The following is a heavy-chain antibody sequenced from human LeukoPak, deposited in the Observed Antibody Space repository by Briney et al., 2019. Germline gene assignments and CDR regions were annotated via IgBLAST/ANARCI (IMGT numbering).Heavy chain of an antibody. D-gene: IGHD6-19*01. Sequence: GGSLRLSCAASGFTFSSYGMHWVRQAPGKGLEWVAVISYDGSNKYYADSVKGRFTISRDNSKNTLYLQMNSLRAEDTAVYYCAKDTPQWLVLNALDYWGQGTLVTVSS. CDR2: ISYDGSNK. CDR1: GFTFSSYG. V-gene: IGHV3-30*18. CDR3: AKDTPQWLVLNALDY. J-gene: IGHJ4*02.